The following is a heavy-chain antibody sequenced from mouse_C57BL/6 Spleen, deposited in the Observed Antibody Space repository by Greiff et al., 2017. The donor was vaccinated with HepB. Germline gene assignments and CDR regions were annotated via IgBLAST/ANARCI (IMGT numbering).Heavy chain of an antibody. D-gene: IGHD1-1*01. Sequence: LQESGAELVRPGASVTLSCKASGYTFTDYEMHWVKQTPVHGLEWIGAIDPETGGTAYNQKFKGKAILTADKSSSTAYMELRSLTSEDSSVYYCTVYYYGGNYGYAMDYWGQGTSVTFSS. CDR1: GYTFTDYE. V-gene: IGHV1-15*01. J-gene: IGHJ4*01. CDR2: IDPETGGT. CDR3: TVYYYGGNYGYAMDY.